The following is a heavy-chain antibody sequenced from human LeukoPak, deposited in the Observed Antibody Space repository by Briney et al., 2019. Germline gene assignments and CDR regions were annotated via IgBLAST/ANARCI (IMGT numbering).Heavy chain of an antibody. CDR3: ARVGYYYDSSGYHQYYFDY. CDR2: IIPIFGTA. D-gene: IGHD3-22*01. V-gene: IGHV1-69*06. J-gene: IGHJ4*02. Sequence: SVKVSCKASGGTFSSYAISWVRQAPGQGLEWMGGIIPIFGTANYAQKFQGRVTITADKSTSTAYMELSSLRSEDTAVYYCARVGYYYDSSGYHQYYFDYWGQGTLVTVSS. CDR1: GGTFSSYA.